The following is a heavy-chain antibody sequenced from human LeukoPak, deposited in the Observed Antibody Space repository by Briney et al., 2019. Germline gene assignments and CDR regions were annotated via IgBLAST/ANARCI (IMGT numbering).Heavy chain of an antibody. Sequence: SETLSLTCTVSGGSISSNSYYWGWIRQPPGKGLEWIGSIYYSGSTYYNPSLKSRVTISVDTSKNQFSLKLSSVTAADTAGYYCARVSDSSGWYEDYWGQGTLVTVSS. CDR1: GGSISSNSYY. D-gene: IGHD6-19*01. CDR3: ARVSDSSGWYEDY. V-gene: IGHV4-39*07. J-gene: IGHJ4*02. CDR2: IYYSGST.